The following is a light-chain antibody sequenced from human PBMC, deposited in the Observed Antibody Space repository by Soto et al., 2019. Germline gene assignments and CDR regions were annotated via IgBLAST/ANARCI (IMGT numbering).Light chain of an antibody. CDR3: MQCTHWPSA. CDR2: KVS. Sequence: EVVMTQAPLFQPVTLGQPASISCRSSQSLVYSDGNTYLNWFQQRPGQSTRRLIYKVSNRDAGVPDICSGSGSCTDFTLRISRVEAEADGIYSCMQCTHWPSAFGQATKLESK. V-gene: IGKV2-30*01. J-gene: IGKJ1*01. CDR1: QSLVYSDGNTY.